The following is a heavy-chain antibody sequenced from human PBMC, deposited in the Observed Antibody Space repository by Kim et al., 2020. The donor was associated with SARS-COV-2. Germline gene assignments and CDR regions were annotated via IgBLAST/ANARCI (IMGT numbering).Heavy chain of an antibody. D-gene: IGHD2-21*01. J-gene: IGHJ4*02. CDR1: GFTFSRHE. CDR2: ITENGRTI. CDR3: ARGKSVEAY. V-gene: IGHV3-48*03. Sequence: GGSLRLSCAASGFTFSRHEMNWVRQAPGKRLEWVSYITENGRTIYYADSVKGRFTISRDNAKSSLYLQMNSLRAEDTAVYYCARGKSVEAYWGQGTLVT.